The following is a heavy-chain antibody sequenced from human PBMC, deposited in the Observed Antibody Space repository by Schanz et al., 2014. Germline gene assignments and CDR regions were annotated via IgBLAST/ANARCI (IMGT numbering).Heavy chain of an antibody. J-gene: IGHJ6*04. Sequence: QLQLVQSGAEVKKPGSSVKVSCKLSGGTFSTYVVVCVRQAPGQGLEWMGRIIPILGIANYAQKFQGRVTITADRSTSTAYMELSSLRSEDTAVYYCARGYGDSPTDFWGKGTTVTVSS. CDR1: GGTFSTYV. V-gene: IGHV1-69*04. CDR2: IIPILGIA. CDR3: ARGYGDSPTDF. D-gene: IGHD4-17*01.